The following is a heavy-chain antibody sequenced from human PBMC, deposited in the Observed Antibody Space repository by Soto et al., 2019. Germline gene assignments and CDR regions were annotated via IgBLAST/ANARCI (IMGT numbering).Heavy chain of an antibody. D-gene: IGHD3-9*01. CDR1: GFTFSSYA. CDR2: ISSSSSYI. CDR3: ATVNYDILAGPDY. J-gene: IGHJ4*02. Sequence: PGGSLRLSCAASGFTFSSYAMSWVRQAPGKGLEWVSTISSSSSYIYYADSVKGRFTISRDNAKNSLFLQMNSLRAEDTAVYYCATVNYDILAGPDYWGQGTLVTV. V-gene: IGHV3-21*01.